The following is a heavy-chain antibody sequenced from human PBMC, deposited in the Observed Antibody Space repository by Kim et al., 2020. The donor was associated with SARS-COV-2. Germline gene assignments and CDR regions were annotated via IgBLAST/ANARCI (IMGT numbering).Heavy chain of an antibody. CDR3: ARRGGTYYFDISGYEFDF. D-gene: IGHD3-22*01. J-gene: IGHJ4*02. V-gene: IGHV4-39*01. CDR2: ISYSGVT. Sequence: SETLSLRCTVSGESVSRSTYYWGWIRQPPGKGLEWIGTISYSGVTSYNPSLQSRVTISLDTSKNQFSLKLSSVTAADTAVYYCARRGGTYYFDISGYEFDFWGQGTLVTVSS. CDR1: GESVSRSTYY.